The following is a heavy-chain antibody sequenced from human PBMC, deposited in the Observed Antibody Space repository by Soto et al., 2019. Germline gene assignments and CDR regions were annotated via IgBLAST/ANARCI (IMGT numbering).Heavy chain of an antibody. Sequence: QVQLQESGPGLVKPSETLSLTCSVSGGSISGSYWSWIRQSPGKGLEWLGYVYYTGSTNYSPSLRSRGSISVAPAKNEFSLRLSSVTAAATAVYFCARSVAVPGAHIDYWGQGTQVTVSS. CDR1: GGSISGSY. CDR2: VYYTGST. J-gene: IGHJ4*02. D-gene: IGHD6-19*01. CDR3: ARSVAVPGAHIDY. V-gene: IGHV4-59*01.